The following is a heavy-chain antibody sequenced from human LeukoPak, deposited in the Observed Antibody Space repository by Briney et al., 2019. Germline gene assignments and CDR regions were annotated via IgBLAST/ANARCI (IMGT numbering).Heavy chain of an antibody. J-gene: IGHJ4*02. V-gene: IGHV3-30*04. CDR3: ARGAYYYED. D-gene: IGHD3-22*01. CDR1: GFTFSSYA. Sequence: QAGKSLRLSCVASGFTFSSYAMHWVRQAPGKGLEWVAVIPYDGRNKYYADSVKGRFTISRDNTRNTLYLQMNSLRVEDTAVYYCARGAYYYEDWGQGTLVTVSS. CDR2: IPYDGRNK.